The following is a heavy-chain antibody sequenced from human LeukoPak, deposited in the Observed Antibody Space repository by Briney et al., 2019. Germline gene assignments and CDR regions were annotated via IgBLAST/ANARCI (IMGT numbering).Heavy chain of an antibody. D-gene: IGHD3-16*02. J-gene: IGHJ4*02. CDR3: ARREVWGGYRG. Sequence: SETLSLTCTVSGGSISRSSYYWGWIRQPPGEGLEWIGSTYYGGSTYYSPSLKSRVTISVDTSKTQFSLRLSSVTAADTAVYYCARREVWGGYRGWGQGTLVTVSS. CDR1: GGSISRSSYY. CDR2: TYYGGST. V-gene: IGHV4-39*01.